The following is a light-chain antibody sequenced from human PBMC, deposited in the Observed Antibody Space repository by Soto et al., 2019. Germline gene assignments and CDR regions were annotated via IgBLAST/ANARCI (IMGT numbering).Light chain of an antibody. J-gene: IGKJ1*01. CDR1: QSVRSH. CDR2: GAS. V-gene: IGKV3-20*01. Sequence: PGETATLSCRASQSVRSHLAWYQQRPGQAPRLLIYGASNRATGIPDRFSGSGSGTDFTLTISRLEPEDFAVYYCQQYGSSGTFGQGTKVDIK. CDR3: QQYGSSGT.